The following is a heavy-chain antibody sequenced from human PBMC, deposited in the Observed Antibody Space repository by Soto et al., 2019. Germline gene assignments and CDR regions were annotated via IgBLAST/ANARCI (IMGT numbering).Heavy chain of an antibody. D-gene: IGHD3-10*01. V-gene: IGHV1-69*01. CDR2: IIPIFGTA. Sequence: QVQLVQSGAEVKKPGSSVKVSCKASGGTFSSYAISWVRQAPGQGLEWMGGIIPIFGTANYAQKFQGRVTITADESTSTAYMELSSLRSEDTAVYYCARDPITMVRGVRTPQYYYYGMDVWGQGTTVTVSS. CDR3: ARDPITMVRGVRTPQYYYYGMDV. J-gene: IGHJ6*02. CDR1: GGTFSSYA.